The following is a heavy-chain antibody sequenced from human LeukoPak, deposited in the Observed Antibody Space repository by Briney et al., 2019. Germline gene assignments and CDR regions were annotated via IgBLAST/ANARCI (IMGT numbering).Heavy chain of an antibody. V-gene: IGHV4-38-2*02. CDR2: VFRLQTVRT. CDR1: DSSIASTYY. CDR3: ARVLHAPYLIDS. J-gene: IGHJ4*02. D-gene: IGHD2-8*01. Sequence: PSETLSLTCTVSDSSIASTYYWAWFRQPPGKALEWIATVFRLQTVRTFNNPSLGSRVTMSLDPSHNQFSLNLTSVTAADTALYFCARVLHAPYLIDSWGQGTLVTVSS.